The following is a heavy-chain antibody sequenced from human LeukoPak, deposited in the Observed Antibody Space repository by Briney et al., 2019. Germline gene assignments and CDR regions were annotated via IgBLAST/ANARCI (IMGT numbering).Heavy chain of an antibody. Sequence: SETLSLTCTVSGGSISSSSYYWGWIRQPPGKGLEWIGSIYYSGSTYYNPSLKSRVTISVDTSKNQFSLKLSSVTAADTAVYYCARPYDSSSRLIHDAFDIWGQGTMVTVSS. J-gene: IGHJ3*02. CDR1: GGSISSSSYY. CDR3: ARPYDSSSRLIHDAFDI. D-gene: IGHD6-6*01. V-gene: IGHV4-39*01. CDR2: IYYSGST.